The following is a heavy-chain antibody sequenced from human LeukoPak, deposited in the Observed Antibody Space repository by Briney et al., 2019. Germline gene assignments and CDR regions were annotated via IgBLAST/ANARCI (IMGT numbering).Heavy chain of an antibody. CDR1: GFTFSSYS. CDR2: ISSSSSYI. V-gene: IGHV3-21*01. CDR3: ARDGIHPYPHWYFDL. J-gene: IGHJ2*01. Sequence: GGSLRLSCAASGFTFSSYSMNWVRQAPGKGLEWVSSISSSSSYIYYADSVKGRFTISRDNAKNSLYLQMNSLRAEDTAVYYCARDGIHPYPHWYFDLWGRGTLVTVSS.